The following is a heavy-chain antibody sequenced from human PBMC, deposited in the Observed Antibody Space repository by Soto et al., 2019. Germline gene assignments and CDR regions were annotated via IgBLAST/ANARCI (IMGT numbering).Heavy chain of an antibody. CDR2: ISIYNENT. CDR1: GYTFDRYG. J-gene: IGHJ6*02. Sequence: ASVKVSCKASGYTFDRYGVSWVRQAPGQGLEWMGWISIYNENTKYAQRFQGRVTMTRDTSTSIVYVELASLTSDDTAVYYCAREGYCSSGSCALYSHDFFDMDVWGQGTTVTVSS. CDR3: AREGYCSSGSCALYSHDFFDMDV. D-gene: IGHD2-15*01. V-gene: IGHV1-18*01.